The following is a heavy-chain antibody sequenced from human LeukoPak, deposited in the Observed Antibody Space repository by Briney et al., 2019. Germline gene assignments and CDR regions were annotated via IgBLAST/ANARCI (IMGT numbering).Heavy chain of an antibody. CDR1: GDSLTSGSRY. D-gene: IGHD4-17*01. CDR2: FYSSTRT. Sequence: SETLSLTCTVSGDSLTSGSRYWSWLRQPAGKGLEWIRHFYSSTRTTYNPSLESRVTISGDTAKNQFSLKLDSVTAADTAVYFCARCMSELDYGDYAYYYHMDVWGKGTTVTVSS. J-gene: IGHJ6*04. V-gene: IGHV4-61*09. CDR3: ARCMSELDYGDYAYYYHMDV.